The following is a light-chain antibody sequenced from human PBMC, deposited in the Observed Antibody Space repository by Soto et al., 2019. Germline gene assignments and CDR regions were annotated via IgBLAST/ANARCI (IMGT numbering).Light chain of an antibody. CDR1: QSINIY. J-gene: IGKJ4*01. Sequence: DIQMTQSPSSLSASVGDRVTITCRTSQSINIYLNWYQQKVGEPPRLLIFGASNLQSGVPSRFSGSGVGTHFTLTISSLQAEDFATYYCQQGYTKSPHTFAGGTKVDIK. CDR3: QQGYTKSPHT. CDR2: GAS. V-gene: IGKV1-39*01.